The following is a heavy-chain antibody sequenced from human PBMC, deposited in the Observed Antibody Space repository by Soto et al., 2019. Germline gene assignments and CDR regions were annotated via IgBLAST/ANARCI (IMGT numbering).Heavy chain of an antibody. J-gene: IGHJ4*02. V-gene: IGHV2-5*02. CDR3: AHRVLRTVFGLVTTTAIYFDF. CDR2: IYWDDDK. D-gene: IGHD3-3*01. Sequence: QITLNESGTTVVRPTETLTLTCRFSGFSLTTSGVGVGWIRQSPGKAPEWLALIYWDDDKRYSASLKSRLTNPKDTSKNQLVLTVSDLDPTDTATYYCAHRVLRTVFGLVTTTAIYFDFWGQGTPVAVSS. CDR1: GFSLTTSGVG.